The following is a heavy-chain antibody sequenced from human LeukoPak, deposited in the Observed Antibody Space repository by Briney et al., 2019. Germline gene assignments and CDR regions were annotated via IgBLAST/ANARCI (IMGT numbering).Heavy chain of an antibody. CDR3: ARGVPGIAVAGTSKGYYYYYMDV. CDR1: GGSISSYY. J-gene: IGHJ6*03. D-gene: IGHD6-19*01. CDR2: IYYSGST. Sequence: KPSETLSLTCTVSGGSISSYYWSWIRQPPGKGLEWIGHIYYSGSTNYNPSLKSRVTISVDTSKNQFSLQLSSVTAVDTAVYYCARGVPGIAVAGTSKGYYYYYMDVWGKGTTVTVSS. V-gene: IGHV4-59*01.